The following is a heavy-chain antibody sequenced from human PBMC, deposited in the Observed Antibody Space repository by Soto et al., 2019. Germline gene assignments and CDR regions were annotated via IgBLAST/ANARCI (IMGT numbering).Heavy chain of an antibody. D-gene: IGHD2-2*01. V-gene: IGHV3-30*18. J-gene: IGHJ4*02. Sequence: GGSPRLSCAASGFTFSSYGMHWVRQAPGGGLEWVAIISYDGGNTYYADSLQGRFTISRDNPKNTLYLQMNSLRAEDTAIYYCAKARCSSATCYVPDYWGQGTLVTVSS. CDR1: GFTFSSYG. CDR2: ISYDGGNT. CDR3: AKARCSSATCYVPDY.